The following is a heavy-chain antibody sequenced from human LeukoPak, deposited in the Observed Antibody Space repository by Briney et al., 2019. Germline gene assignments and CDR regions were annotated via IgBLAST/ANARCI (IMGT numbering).Heavy chain of an antibody. CDR3: ARQRADYYYYYVDV. CDR2: IYYSETT. V-gene: IGHV4-39*01. J-gene: IGHJ6*03. Sequence: SETLSLTCTVSGGSINTANYYWGWLRQPPGKGLKCNGSIYYSETTYENPSLKSRVTISIETTKNQFSLRLSSVTASDTAVYYCARQRADYYYYYVDVWGEGTTVAVS. CDR1: GGSINTANYY.